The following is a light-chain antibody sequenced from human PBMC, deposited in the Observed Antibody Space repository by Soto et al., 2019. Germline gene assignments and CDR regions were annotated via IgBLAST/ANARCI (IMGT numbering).Light chain of an antibody. Sequence: QSVLTQPPSVSGAPGQRVTISCTGSSSNIGAGYDVHWYQQLPGTAPKLLIYGNSNRPSGVPDRFSGSKSGTSASLAITGFRAEKEANYSAQSYHTRLGVYVLGTGTK. J-gene: IGLJ1*01. CDR3: QSYHTRLGVYV. V-gene: IGLV1-40*01. CDR1: SSNIGAGYD. CDR2: GNS.